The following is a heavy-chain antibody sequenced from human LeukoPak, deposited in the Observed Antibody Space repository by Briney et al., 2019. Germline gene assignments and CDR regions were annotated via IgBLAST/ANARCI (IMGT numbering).Heavy chain of an antibody. CDR3: ARDGGFAFGGVIVPNYYMDV. D-gene: IGHD3-16*02. Sequence: PGGSLRLSCAASGFTFSSYAMSWVRQAPGKGLEWVSGISGNGGSTYYADSVKGRFTISRDNSKNTLYLQMSSLRAEDTAVYYCARDGGFAFGGVIVPNYYMDVWGKGTTVTVS. CDR1: GFTFSSYA. CDR2: ISGNGGST. V-gene: IGHV3-23*01. J-gene: IGHJ6*03.